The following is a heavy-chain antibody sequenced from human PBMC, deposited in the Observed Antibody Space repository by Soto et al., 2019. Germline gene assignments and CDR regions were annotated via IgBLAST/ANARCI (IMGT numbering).Heavy chain of an antibody. CDR2: IDGYGHGA. CDR1: GYSFTTYG. Sequence: QVQLVQSGAEVRQPGASVKVSCKASGYSFTTYGMSWVRQAPGQGLAYMGWIDGYGHGAKYVQRFQGRFSMTTDTSTNTVYIDLRSLTSDDTAVYYCVRDLNGDFYYWGQGTVVIVSP. V-gene: IGHV1-18*01. J-gene: IGHJ4*02. D-gene: IGHD3-10*01. CDR3: VRDLNGDFYY.